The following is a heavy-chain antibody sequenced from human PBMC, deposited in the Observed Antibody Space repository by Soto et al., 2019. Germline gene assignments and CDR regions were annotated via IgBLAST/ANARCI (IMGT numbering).Heavy chain of an antibody. CDR3: AKGGWTNDF. J-gene: IGHJ4*02. CDR2: IHDSGGT. CDR1: GGSISGHY. D-gene: IGHD6-19*01. V-gene: IGHV4-59*11. Sequence: QVQMQESGPGLVKPSETLSLTCTVSGGSISGHYWSWIRQPPGKGLEWIGYIHDSGGTDYNASLKSRVTLSIETSMNQFSLKLFSVTAADTAVYYCAKGGWTNDFWGPGILVTVSS.